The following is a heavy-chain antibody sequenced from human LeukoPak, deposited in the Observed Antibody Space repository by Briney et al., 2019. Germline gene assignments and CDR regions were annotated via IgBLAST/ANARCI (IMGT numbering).Heavy chain of an antibody. D-gene: IGHD3-22*01. Sequence: GGSLRLSCAASGFTFSSYGMHWVRQAPGKGLEWVAVISYDGSNKYYADSVKGRFTISRDNSKNTLYLQMNSLRAGDTAVYYCAKSDDYYDSSGYYYDYFDYWGQGTLVTVSS. V-gene: IGHV3-30*18. CDR1: GFTFSSYG. J-gene: IGHJ4*02. CDR2: ISYDGSNK. CDR3: AKSDDYYDSSGYYYDYFDY.